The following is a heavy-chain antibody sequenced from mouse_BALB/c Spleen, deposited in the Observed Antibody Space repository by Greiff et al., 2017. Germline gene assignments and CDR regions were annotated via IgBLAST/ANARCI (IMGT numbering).Heavy chain of an antibody. Sequence: VMLVESGPGLVAPSQSLSITCTVSGFSLTSYGVHWVRQPPGKGLEWLGVIWAGGSTNYNSALMSRLSISKDNSKSQVFLKMNSLQTDDTAMYYCARDFDGYYLYYAMDYWGQGTSVTVSS. V-gene: IGHV2-9*02. D-gene: IGHD2-3*01. CDR2: IWAGGST. CDR1: GFSLTSYG. J-gene: IGHJ4*01. CDR3: ARDFDGYYLYYAMDY.